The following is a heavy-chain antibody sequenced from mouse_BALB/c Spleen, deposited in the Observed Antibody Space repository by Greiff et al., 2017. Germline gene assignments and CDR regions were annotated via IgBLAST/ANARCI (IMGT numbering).Heavy chain of an antibody. CDR2: IDPSDSYT. CDR3: ARGVYGCRTVYLGV. J-gene: IGHJ1*01. CDR1: GYTFTSYW. D-gene: IGHD1-1*01. V-gene: IGHV1-69*02. Sequence: QVQLQQPGAELVKPGASVKLSCKASGYTFTSYWMHWVKQRPGQGLEWIGEIDPSDSYTNYNQKFKGKATLTGDKSSSPAYMQLSSLTSEDSAVYYCARGVYGCRTVYLGVWGAGTTVTVPS.